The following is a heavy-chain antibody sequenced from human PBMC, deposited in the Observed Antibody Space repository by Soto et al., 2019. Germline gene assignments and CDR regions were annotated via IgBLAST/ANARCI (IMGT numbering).Heavy chain of an antibody. CDR3: ARGLGVRTGALT. V-gene: IGHV4-34*01. D-gene: IGHD7-27*01. CDR1: GGSFSGYY. CDR2: INHSGST. J-gene: IGHJ5*02. Sequence: SETLSLTCAVYGGSFSGYYWSWIRQPPGKGLEWIGEINHSGSTNYNPSLKSRVTISVDTSKNQFSLKLSSVTAADTAVYYCARGLGVRTGALTWGQGTLVTVSS.